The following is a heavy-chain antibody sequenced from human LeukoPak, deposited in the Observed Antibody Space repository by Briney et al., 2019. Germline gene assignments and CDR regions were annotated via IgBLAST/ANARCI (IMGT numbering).Heavy chain of an antibody. D-gene: IGHD1-26*01. CDR1: GFTFSNAW. CDR2: IKSKTDGGTT. J-gene: IGHJ4*02. Sequence: GGSLRLSCAASGFTFSNAWMSWVRQAPGKGLEWVGRIKSKTDGGTTDYAAPVKGRFTISRDDSKNTLYLQMNSLKTEDTAVYYCTSVISGSHFTHYWGQGTLVTVSS. CDR3: TSVISGSHFTHY. V-gene: IGHV3-15*01.